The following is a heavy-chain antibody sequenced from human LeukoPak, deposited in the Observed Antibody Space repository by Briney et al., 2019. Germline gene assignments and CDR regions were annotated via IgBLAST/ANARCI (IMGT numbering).Heavy chain of an antibody. CDR1: GGSISSSSYY. CDR2: IYTSGST. J-gene: IGHJ4*02. V-gene: IGHV4-61*02. Sequence: SETLSLTCTVSGGSISSSSYYWSWIRQPAGKGLEWIGRIYTSGSTNYNPSLKSRVTISVDTSKNQFSLKLSSVTAADTAVYYCARETYCGGDCQPFDYWGQGTLVTVSS. CDR3: ARETYCGGDCQPFDY. D-gene: IGHD2-21*02.